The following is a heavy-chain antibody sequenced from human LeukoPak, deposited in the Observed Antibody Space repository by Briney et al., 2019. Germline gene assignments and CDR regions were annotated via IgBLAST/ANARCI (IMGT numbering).Heavy chain of an antibody. CDR2: FYYSGST. CDR1: GGSISSYY. Sequence: PSETLSLTCTVSGGSISSYYWSWIRQPPGKGQEWIGYFYYSGSTSYNPSLKSRVTISVDTSKNQFSPKLSSVTAADTAVYYCARDRGYSYGWRGAFDIWGQGTMVTVSS. D-gene: IGHD5-18*01. J-gene: IGHJ3*02. V-gene: IGHV4-59*01. CDR3: ARDRGYSYGWRGAFDI.